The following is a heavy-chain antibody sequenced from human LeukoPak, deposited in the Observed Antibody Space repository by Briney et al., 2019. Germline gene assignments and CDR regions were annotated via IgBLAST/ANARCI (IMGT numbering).Heavy chain of an antibody. CDR1: GFTFSSYA. V-gene: IGHV3-23*01. CDR2: ISGSGGST. Sequence: GGSLGLSCAASGFTFSSYAMSWVRQAPGKGLEWVSAISGSGGSTYYADSVKGRFTISRDNSKNTLYLQMNSLRAEDTAVYYCAKGPGIAAAANWFDPWGQGTLVTVSS. CDR3: AKGPGIAAAANWFDP. D-gene: IGHD6-13*01. J-gene: IGHJ5*02.